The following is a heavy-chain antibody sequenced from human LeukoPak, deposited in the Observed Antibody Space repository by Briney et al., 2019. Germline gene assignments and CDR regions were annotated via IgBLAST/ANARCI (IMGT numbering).Heavy chain of an antibody. V-gene: IGHV4-4*07. Sequence: SETLSLTCTVSGGSISSYYWSWIRQPAGTALEWIGRIYTSGTITYNPSLKSRVTMSVDTSKNQFSLKLSSVTAADTAVYYCAREGTESQTVAFDIWGQGTMVTVSS. CDR2: IYTSGTI. CDR3: AREGTESQTVAFDI. J-gene: IGHJ3*02. CDR1: GGSISSYY. D-gene: IGHD1-1*01.